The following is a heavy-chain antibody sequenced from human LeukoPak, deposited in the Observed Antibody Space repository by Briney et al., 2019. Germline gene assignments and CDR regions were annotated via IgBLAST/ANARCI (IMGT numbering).Heavy chain of an antibody. CDR3: ARGLWYYDILTGYRHPYYFDY. CDR1: GGSFSGYY. CDR2: INHSGST. V-gene: IGHV4-34*01. D-gene: IGHD3-9*01. J-gene: IGHJ4*02. Sequence: SETLSLTCAVYGGSFSGYYWSWIRQPPGKGLEWIGEINHSGSTNYNPSLKSRVTISVDTSKNQFSLKLSSVTAADTAVYYCARGLWYYDILTGYRHPYYFDYWGQGTLVTVSS.